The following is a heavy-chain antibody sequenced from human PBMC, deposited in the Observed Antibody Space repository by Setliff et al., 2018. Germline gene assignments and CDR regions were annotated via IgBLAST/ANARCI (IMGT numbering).Heavy chain of an antibody. CDR1: GFTFSTYW. J-gene: IGHJ6*03. V-gene: IGHV3-7*01. CDR2: IKEDGSEK. D-gene: IGHD3-3*01. CDR3: AREQTMEWLLYGANYFYYMDV. Sequence: QPGGSLRLSCAASGFTFSTYWMSWARQAPGKGLEWVANIKEDGSEKYYVDSVEGRFTISRDNAKNALYLQVNSLGAEDTAVYYCAREQTMEWLLYGANYFYYMDVWGKGTTVTVSS.